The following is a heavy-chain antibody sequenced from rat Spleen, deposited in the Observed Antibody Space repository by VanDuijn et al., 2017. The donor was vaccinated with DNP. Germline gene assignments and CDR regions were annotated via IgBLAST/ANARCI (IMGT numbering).Heavy chain of an antibody. CDR3: AKGDHTTGIRPFDY. CDR1: GFTFSNYG. CDR2: ISTAGDYT. D-gene: IGHD1-9*01. Sequence: EVYLVESGGGLVQPGRSLKLSCAASGFTFSNYGVAWVRQDPTKGLEWVASISTAGDYTYYRDSVKGRFTISRDNAENTVYLQMNSLRSEDTATYYCAKGDHTTGIRPFDYWGQGVVVTVSS. J-gene: IGHJ2*01. V-gene: IGHV5S13*01.